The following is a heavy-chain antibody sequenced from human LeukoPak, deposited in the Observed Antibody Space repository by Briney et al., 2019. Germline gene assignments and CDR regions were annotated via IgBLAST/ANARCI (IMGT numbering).Heavy chain of an antibody. V-gene: IGHV4-34*01. Sequence: SETLSLTCAVCGGSFSGYYWSWIRQPPGKGLEWIGEINHSGSTNYNPSLKSRVTISVDTSKNQFSLKLSSVTAADTAVYYCAREVATMMRYYYYGMDVWGQGTTVTVSS. CDR3: AREVATMMRYYYYGMDV. J-gene: IGHJ6*02. D-gene: IGHD5-12*01. CDR2: INHSGST. CDR1: GGSFSGYY.